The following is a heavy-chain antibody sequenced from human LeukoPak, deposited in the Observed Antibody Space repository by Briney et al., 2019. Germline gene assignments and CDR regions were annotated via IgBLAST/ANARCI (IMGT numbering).Heavy chain of an antibody. D-gene: IGHD3-10*01. Sequence: SETLSLTCTVSGGSISSGSYYWSWIRQPAGKGLEWIGRIYTSGSTNYNPSLKSRVTISVDTSKNQFSLKLSSVTAADTAVYYCARDCGMVRGVIPPNWFDPWGQGTLVTVSS. CDR1: GGSISSGSYY. CDR2: IYTSGST. J-gene: IGHJ5*02. V-gene: IGHV4-61*02. CDR3: ARDCGMVRGVIPPNWFDP.